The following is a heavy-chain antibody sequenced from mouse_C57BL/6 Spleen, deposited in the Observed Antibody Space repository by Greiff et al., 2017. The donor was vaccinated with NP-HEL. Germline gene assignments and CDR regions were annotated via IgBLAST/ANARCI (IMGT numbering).Heavy chain of an antibody. V-gene: IGHV5-16*01. Sequence: EVQLVESEGGLVQPGSSMKLSCTASGFTFSDYYMAWVRQVPEKGLEWVANINYDGSSTYYLDSLKSRFIISRDNAKNILYLQMSSLKSEDTATYYCARVRELQAFDYWGQGTTLTVSS. CDR1: GFTFSDYY. CDR3: ARVRELQAFDY. J-gene: IGHJ2*01. CDR2: INYDGSST. D-gene: IGHD6-1*01.